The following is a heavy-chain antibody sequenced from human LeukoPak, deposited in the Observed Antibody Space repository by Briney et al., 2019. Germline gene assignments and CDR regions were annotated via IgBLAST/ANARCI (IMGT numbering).Heavy chain of an antibody. Sequence: GGSLRLSCAASGFTFDEYAMHWVRQAPGKGLEWVSGISWNSGTIGYADSVKGRFTISRDNAKNSLYLQMNSLRAEDTAVYYCARVGGPYIFGNYYYGMDVWGQGTTVTVSS. V-gene: IGHV3-9*01. D-gene: IGHD3-3*02. CDR1: GFTFDEYA. CDR2: ISWNSGTI. J-gene: IGHJ6*02. CDR3: ARVGGPYIFGNYYYGMDV.